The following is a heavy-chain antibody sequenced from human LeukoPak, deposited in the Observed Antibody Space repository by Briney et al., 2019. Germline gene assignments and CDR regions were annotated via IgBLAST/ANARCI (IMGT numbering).Heavy chain of an antibody. CDR3: AKKPRDHSSGWDSPFFDF. J-gene: IGHJ4*02. D-gene: IGHD6-19*01. V-gene: IGHV1-2*02. CDR1: GYTFTDYY. Sequence: ASVKVSCKASGYTFTDYYMHWVRQAPGQGLEWMGWIHLNSGGTNYAQKSQDRVTMTRDTSISTAYMELSRLRSDDTAVYYCAKKPRDHSSGWDSPFFDFWGRGTLVTVSS. CDR2: IHLNSGGT.